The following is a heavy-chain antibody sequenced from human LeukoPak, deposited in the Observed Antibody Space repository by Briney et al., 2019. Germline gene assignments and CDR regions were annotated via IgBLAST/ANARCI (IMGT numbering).Heavy chain of an antibody. V-gene: IGHV4-59*01. J-gene: IGHJ4*02. CDR2: IYYSGST. CDR1: GGSISSYY. CDR3: ARGARGDSLDY. Sequence: PSETLSLTCTVSGGSISSYYWSWIRQPPGKGLEWIGYIYYSGSTNYNPSLKSRVTISVDTSKNQFSLKLSSVTAADTAVYYCARGARGDSLDYWGQGTLVTVSS. D-gene: IGHD3-10*01.